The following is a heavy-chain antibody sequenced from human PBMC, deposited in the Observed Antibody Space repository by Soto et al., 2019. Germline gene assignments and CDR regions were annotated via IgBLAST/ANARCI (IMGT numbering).Heavy chain of an antibody. Sequence: EVQLLQSGGGLVQPGGSLRLSCAASGFTFTTRAMSWVHQAPGKGLQWVSGISGSGGTTYYADSVKGRLTISRDNSKNMLYLQMNSLRDDDTAVYYCATGTQNFDYWGRGTRVTVSS. J-gene: IGHJ4*02. CDR1: GFTFTTRA. CDR2: ISGSGGTT. CDR3: ATGTQNFDY. D-gene: IGHD3-10*01. V-gene: IGHV3-23*01.